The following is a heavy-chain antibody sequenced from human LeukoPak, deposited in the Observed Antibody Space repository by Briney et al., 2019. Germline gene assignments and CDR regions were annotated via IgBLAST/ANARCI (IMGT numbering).Heavy chain of an antibody. CDR2: ISSSSSYI. Sequence: GGSLRLSCAASGFTFSSYSMNWVRQAPGKGLEWVSSISSSSSYIYYADSVKGRFTISRDNAKNSLYLQMNSLRAEDTAVYYCARAGYCSSTSCPPDAFDIWGQGTMVTVSP. J-gene: IGHJ3*02. D-gene: IGHD2-2*01. CDR3: ARAGYCSSTSCPPDAFDI. CDR1: GFTFSSYS. V-gene: IGHV3-21*01.